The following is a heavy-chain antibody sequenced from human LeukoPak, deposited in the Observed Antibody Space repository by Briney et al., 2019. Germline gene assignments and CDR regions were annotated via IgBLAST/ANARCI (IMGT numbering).Heavy chain of an antibody. V-gene: IGHV3-33*01. CDR1: GFTFSSYG. J-gene: IGHJ6*02. Sequence: PGGSLKPSCAASGFTFSSYGMHWVRQAPGKGLEWVAVIWYDGSNKYYADSVKGRFTISRDNSKNTLYLQMNSLRAEDTAVYYCARDLSPVNYGMDVWGQGTTVTVSS. D-gene: IGHD2/OR15-2a*01. CDR3: ARDLSPVNYGMDV. CDR2: IWYDGSNK.